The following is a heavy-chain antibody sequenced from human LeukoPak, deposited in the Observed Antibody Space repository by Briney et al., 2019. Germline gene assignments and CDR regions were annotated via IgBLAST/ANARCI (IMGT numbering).Heavy chain of an antibody. CDR3: ARDSATVTTPYFDY. Sequence: ASVKVSCRASGFTFTGYYMLWVRQAPGEGLEWMGWINLNNGGTNYAQMFQGWVTMTRDTSISTAYMELSRLRSDDTAVYYCARDSATVTTPYFDYWGQGTLVTVSS. CDR2: INLNNGGT. J-gene: IGHJ4*02. D-gene: IGHD4-17*01. CDR1: GFTFTGYY. V-gene: IGHV1-2*04.